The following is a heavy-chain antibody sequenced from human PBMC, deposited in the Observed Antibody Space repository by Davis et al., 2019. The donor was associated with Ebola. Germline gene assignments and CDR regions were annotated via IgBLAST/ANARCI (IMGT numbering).Heavy chain of an antibody. D-gene: IGHD5-18*01. CDR2: ISSSSSYI. V-gene: IGHV3-21*01. CDR1: GFTFSSYS. Sequence: GESLKISCAASGFTFSSYSMNWVRQAPGKGLEWVSSISSSSSYIYYADSVKGRFTISRDNAKNSLYLQMNSLRAEDTAVYYCAGPGVDTAMDYYYYYGMGVWGQGTTVTVSS. J-gene: IGHJ6*02. CDR3: AGPGVDTAMDYYYYYGMGV.